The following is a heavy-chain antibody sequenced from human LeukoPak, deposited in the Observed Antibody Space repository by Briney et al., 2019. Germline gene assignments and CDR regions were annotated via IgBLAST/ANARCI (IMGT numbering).Heavy chain of an antibody. D-gene: IGHD3-22*01. CDR3: ARVFWETVNTGYYSDF. CDR2: ITSDSSNI. Sequence: GGSLRLSCVASEFVFSNHAMIWVRQAPGKGLEWISSITSDSSNIFYANSVRGRFTISRDNANNAPHLQMNSLRAEDTAVYHCARVFWETVNTGYYSDFWGPGTLVTVSS. V-gene: IGHV3-21*01. CDR1: EFVFSNHA. J-gene: IGHJ4*02.